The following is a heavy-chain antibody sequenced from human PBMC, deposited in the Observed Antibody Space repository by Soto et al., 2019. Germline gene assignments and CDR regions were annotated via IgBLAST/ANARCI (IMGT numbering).Heavy chain of an antibody. D-gene: IGHD3-10*01. CDR1: GFTLTTYT. Sequence: PGGSLRLSCEASGFTLTTYTMNWVRQASGKGLEWVSSITSSSGHIYYADSVKGRFTISRDNAGNSLYLQMNSLRAEDTAVYYCVRERGLSSFYGMDVWGQGTTVTVSS. CDR3: VRERGLSSFYGMDV. CDR2: ITSSSGHI. J-gene: IGHJ6*02. V-gene: IGHV3-21*01.